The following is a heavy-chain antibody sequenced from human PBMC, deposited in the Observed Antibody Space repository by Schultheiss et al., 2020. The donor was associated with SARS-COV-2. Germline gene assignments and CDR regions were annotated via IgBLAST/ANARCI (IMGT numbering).Heavy chain of an antibody. V-gene: IGHV3-9*01. Sequence: GGSLRLSFAASGFTFDDYAMHWVRQAPGKGLEWVSGISWNSGSIGYADSVKGRFTISRDNAKNSLYLQMNSLRVEDTAVYYCARRRDCTSGVCFGMDVWGQGTTVTVSS. CDR2: ISWNSGSI. CDR1: GFTFDDYA. J-gene: IGHJ6*02. CDR3: ARRRDCTSGVCFGMDV. D-gene: IGHD3-3*01.